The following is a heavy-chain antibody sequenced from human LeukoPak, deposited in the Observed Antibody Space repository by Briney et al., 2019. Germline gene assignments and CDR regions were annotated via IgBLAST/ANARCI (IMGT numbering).Heavy chain of an antibody. J-gene: IGHJ5*02. D-gene: IGHD4-17*01. CDR1: VFSFSSYG. Sequence: GWSLRLSCAASVFSFSSYGMSWVRQAPGKGLEWISGISGSGGSTYYADSVKGRFTISRDNSKNTLCLQMNSLRAEDRAVYYCAKLWEGDYGGLDPCGQGTLVTVSS. CDR3: AKLWEGDYGGLDP. V-gene: IGHV3-23*01. CDR2: ISGSGGST.